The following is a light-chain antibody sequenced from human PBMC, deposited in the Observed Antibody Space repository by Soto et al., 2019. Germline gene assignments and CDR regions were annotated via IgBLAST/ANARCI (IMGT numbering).Light chain of an antibody. J-gene: IGLJ3*02. V-gene: IGLV1-44*01. CDR1: SSNIGSNT. CDR2: TNN. CDR3: SAWDDSPNGRV. Sequence: QSVLTQPPSASGTPGQRVTISCSGSSSNIGSNTVNWYQQLPGTAPKLLIYTNNQRPSGVPDRFSGSKSGTSASLAISGLQSEDEAEYYCSAWDDSPNGRVFGGGTKVTVL.